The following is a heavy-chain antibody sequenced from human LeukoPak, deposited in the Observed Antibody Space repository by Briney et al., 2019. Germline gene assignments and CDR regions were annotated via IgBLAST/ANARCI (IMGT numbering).Heavy chain of an antibody. D-gene: IGHD3-10*01. CDR3: ARETPQTMVRGVID. J-gene: IGHJ3*01. CDR1: EFTLSDYH. Sequence: PGGSLRLSCVASEFTLSDYHMSWIRQAPGKGLEWVSSITISSGHTNYADSVKGRFIISSDSAKNSLYLQMNSLRVEDTAIYFCARETPQTMVRGVIDWGQGTMVTVSS. CDR2: ITISSGHT. V-gene: IGHV3-11*05.